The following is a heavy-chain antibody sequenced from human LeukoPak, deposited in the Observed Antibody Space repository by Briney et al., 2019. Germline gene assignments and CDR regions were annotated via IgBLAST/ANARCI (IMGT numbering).Heavy chain of an antibody. CDR3: ARGEVASSGFPPNFDY. CDR2: INPNSGGT. J-gene: IGHJ4*02. D-gene: IGHD3-22*01. Sequence: ASVKVSCKASGYTFTGYYMHWVRQAPGQGLEWMGWINPNSGGTNYAQKFQGRVTMTRDTSISTAYMELSRLRSDDMAVYYCARGEVASSGFPPNFDYWGQGTLVTVSS. CDR1: GYTFTGYY. V-gene: IGHV1-2*02.